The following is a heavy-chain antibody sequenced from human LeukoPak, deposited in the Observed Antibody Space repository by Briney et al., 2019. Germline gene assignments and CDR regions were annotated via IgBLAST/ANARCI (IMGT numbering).Heavy chain of an antibody. J-gene: IGHJ4*02. V-gene: IGHV3-48*01. CDR3: ARADIVVVPADPFDY. CDR2: ISSSSSTI. D-gene: IGHD2-15*01. Sequence: GGSLRLSCAASGFTFSSYSMNWVRQAPGKGLEWVSYISSSSSTIYYADSVKGRFTISRDNAKNSLYLQMNSLRAEDTAVYYCARADIVVVPADPFDYWGQGTLVTVSS. CDR1: GFTFSSYS.